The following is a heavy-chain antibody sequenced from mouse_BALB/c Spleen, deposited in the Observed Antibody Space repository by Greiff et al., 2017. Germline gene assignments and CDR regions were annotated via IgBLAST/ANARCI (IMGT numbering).Heavy chain of an antibody. V-gene: IGHV5-12-1*01. CDR2: ISSGGGST. CDR1: GFAFSSYD. CDR3: ARIYYDYPWFAY. J-gene: IGHJ3*01. D-gene: IGHD2-4*01. Sequence: EVKVEESGGGLVKPGGSLKLSCAASGFAFSSYDMSWVRQTPEKRLEWVAYISSGGGSTYYPDTVKGRFTISRDNAKNTLYLQMSSLKSEDTAMYYCARIYYDYPWFAYWGQGTLVTVSA.